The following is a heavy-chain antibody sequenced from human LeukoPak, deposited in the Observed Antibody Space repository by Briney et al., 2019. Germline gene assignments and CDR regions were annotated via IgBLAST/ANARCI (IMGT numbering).Heavy chain of an antibody. J-gene: IGHJ4*02. Sequence: GGSLRLSCTVSGFTFSSNSMSWVRQAPGKGLEWVSFIYSDNTHYSDSVKGRFTISRDNSKNTLYLQMNSLRAEDTAVYYCARRAGAYSHPYDYWGQGTRVAVSP. CDR3: ARRAGAYSHPYDY. D-gene: IGHD4/OR15-4a*01. CDR2: IYSDNT. CDR1: GFTFSSNS. V-gene: IGHV3-53*01.